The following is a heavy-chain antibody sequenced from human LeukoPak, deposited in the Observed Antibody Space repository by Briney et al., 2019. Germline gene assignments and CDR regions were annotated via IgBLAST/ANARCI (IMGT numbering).Heavy chain of an antibody. CDR3: ARVGRYCGSGSYYNPGY. CDR1: GGSISSGDYY. Sequence: PSETLSLTCTVSGGSISSGDYYWSWIRQPPGKGLEWIGYIYYSGSTYYNPSLKSRVTISVDTSKNQFSLKLSSVTAADTAVYYCARVGRYCGSGSYYNPGYWGQGTLVTVSS. CDR2: IYYSGST. D-gene: IGHD3-10*01. J-gene: IGHJ4*02. V-gene: IGHV4-30-4*01.